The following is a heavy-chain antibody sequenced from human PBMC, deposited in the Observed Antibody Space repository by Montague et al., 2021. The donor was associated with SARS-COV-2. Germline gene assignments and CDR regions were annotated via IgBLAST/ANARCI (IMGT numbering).Heavy chain of an antibody. CDR3: ARGQPPRITFGGIIYYGLDV. Sequence: SETLSLTCAVYGGSFSGYYWTCIRQPPGKGLEWIGEINHSGSTNYNPSLKSRVTIPVDTSKNQFSLQLRSVTAADTAVYYCARGQPPRITFGGIIYYGLDVWGQGTTVTVSS. J-gene: IGHJ6*02. CDR2: INHSGST. CDR1: GGSFSGYY. V-gene: IGHV4-34*01. D-gene: IGHD3-16*01.